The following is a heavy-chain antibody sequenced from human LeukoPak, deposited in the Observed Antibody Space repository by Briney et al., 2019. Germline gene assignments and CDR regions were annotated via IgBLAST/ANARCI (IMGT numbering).Heavy chain of an antibody. V-gene: IGHV3-7*01. CDR2: IKQDGSEK. CDR1: GFTFSSYW. Sequence: GGSLRLSCAASGFTFSSYWMNWVRQAPGKGLEWVANIKQDGSEKYYVDSVKGRFSISRDNAKNSLYLQMDSLRAEDTAVYYCARDFNWGMFDYWGQGILVTVSS. J-gene: IGHJ4*02. CDR3: ARDFNWGMFDY. D-gene: IGHD7-27*01.